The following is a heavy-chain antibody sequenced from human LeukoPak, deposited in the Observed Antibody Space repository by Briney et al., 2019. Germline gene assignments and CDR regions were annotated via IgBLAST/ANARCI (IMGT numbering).Heavy chain of an antibody. CDR1: GFTFDDYA. J-gene: IGHJ5*02. CDR2: ISWYSGSI. Sequence: GGSLTLSCAASGFTFDDYAMHWLRQAPGEGLEWASGISWYSGSIDYADSVKGRFTISSVNAKNSLHLQMNSLSAEHTALYYCAKAGESSGSYRVSYGWFDPWGQGTLVTVSS. CDR3: AKAGESSGSYRVSYGWFDP. V-gene: IGHV3-9*01. D-gene: IGHD3-10*01.